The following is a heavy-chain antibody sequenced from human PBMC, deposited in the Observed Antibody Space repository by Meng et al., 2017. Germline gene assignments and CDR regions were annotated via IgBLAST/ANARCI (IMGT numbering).Heavy chain of an antibody. Sequence: QGQVVRPGCELNKPGHSMKCSCKGDGKTFTSYALSWVRQAPGQGLEWIACINSTTGNYTYPQGLTGRSVFTLKTYISTAHLQISSPNAEDTAVYCGTIEGRLDFDYWGQGTLVTVSS. J-gene: IGHJ4*02. CDR3: TIEGRLDFDY. D-gene: IGHD3-16*01. CDR2: INSTTGNY. V-gene: IGHV7-4-1*02. CDR1: GKTFTSYA.